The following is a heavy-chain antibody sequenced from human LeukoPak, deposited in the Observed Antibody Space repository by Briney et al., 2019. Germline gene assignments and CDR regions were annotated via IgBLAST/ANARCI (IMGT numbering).Heavy chain of an antibody. CDR2: TYYRSKWYN. D-gene: IGHD5-12*01. CDR3: ARDKGASGYDHLDS. CDR1: GDSVSSNSAA. V-gene: IGHV6-1*01. J-gene: IGHJ4*02. Sequence: SQTLSLTCVISGDSVSSNSAAWNWIRQSPSRGLEWPGRTYYRSKWYNDYAVSVKSRITINPDTSKNQFSLQLNSVTPEDTAVYYCARDKGASGYDHLDSWGQGTLVTVSS.